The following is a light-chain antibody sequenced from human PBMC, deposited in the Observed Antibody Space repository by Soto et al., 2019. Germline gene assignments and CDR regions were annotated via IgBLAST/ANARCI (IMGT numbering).Light chain of an antibody. Sequence: QSALTQPASVSGSPGQSITISCTGTSSDIGGYNYVSWYQQHPGKAPKLIIYDVSNRPPGVSNRFSGSKSGNTASLAISGLQAEDEADYYCSSYTSSKTLVFGGGTKLTVL. V-gene: IGLV2-14*03. J-gene: IGLJ2*01. CDR2: DVS. CDR1: SSDIGGYNY. CDR3: SSYTSSKTLV.